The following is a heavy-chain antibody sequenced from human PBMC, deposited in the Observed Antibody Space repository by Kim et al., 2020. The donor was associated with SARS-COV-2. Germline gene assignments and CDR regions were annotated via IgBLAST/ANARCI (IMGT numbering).Heavy chain of an antibody. Sequence: GGSLRLSCAASGFTFSSYGMHWVRQAPGKGLEWVAVISYDGSNKYYADSVKGRFTISRDNSKNTLYLQMNSLRAEDTAVYYCAGGYGDYKYYFDYWGQGTLVTVSS. D-gene: IGHD4-17*01. CDR2: ISYDGSNK. V-gene: IGHV3-30*03. J-gene: IGHJ4*02. CDR3: AGGYGDYKYYFDY. CDR1: GFTFSSYG.